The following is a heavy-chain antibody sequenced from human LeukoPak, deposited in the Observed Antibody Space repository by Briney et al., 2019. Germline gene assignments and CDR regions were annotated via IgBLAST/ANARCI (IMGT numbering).Heavy chain of an antibody. Sequence: GGSLRLSCVASGFNFSKNDMHWVRQTTERGLEWVSAIGVSGDTYYADPVKGRFTISRENGKNSVYLQMNSLRAGDTAVYFCAKAFDYNGLRGEGGSFDCWGQGALVTVSS. CDR2: IGVSGDT. D-gene: IGHD4-11*01. J-gene: IGHJ4*02. CDR1: GFNFSKND. V-gene: IGHV3-13*01. CDR3: AKAFDYNGLRGEGGSFDC.